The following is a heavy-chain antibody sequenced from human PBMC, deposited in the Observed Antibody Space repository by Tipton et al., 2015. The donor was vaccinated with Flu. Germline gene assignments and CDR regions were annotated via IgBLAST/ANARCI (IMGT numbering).Heavy chain of an antibody. CDR1: GGSISSCSYY. CDR2: IYTSGST. V-gene: IGHV4-61*02. CDR3: ARVRSYYDSSGYYYAVDY. Sequence: TLSLTCTVSGGSISSCSYYWSWIRQPAGKGLEWIGRIYTSGSTYYHPSLKRRVTISVDTSKNQFSLKLSSVTAADTAVYYCARVRSYYDSSGYYYAVDYWGQGTLVTVSS. J-gene: IGHJ4*02. D-gene: IGHD3-22*01.